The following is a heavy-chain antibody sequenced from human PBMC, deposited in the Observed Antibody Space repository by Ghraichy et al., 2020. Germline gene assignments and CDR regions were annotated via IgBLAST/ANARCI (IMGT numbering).Heavy chain of an antibody. J-gene: IGHJ5*02. D-gene: IGHD2-2*01. CDR2: ISSSSSYI. V-gene: IGHV3-21*01. Sequence: GGSLRLSCAASGFTFSSYSMNWVRQAPGKGLEWVSSISSSSSYIYYADSVKGRFTISRDNAKNSLYLQMNSLRAEDTAVYYCARDDCSSTSCYDWFDPWGQGTLVTVSS. CDR1: GFTFSSYS. CDR3: ARDDCSSTSCYDWFDP.